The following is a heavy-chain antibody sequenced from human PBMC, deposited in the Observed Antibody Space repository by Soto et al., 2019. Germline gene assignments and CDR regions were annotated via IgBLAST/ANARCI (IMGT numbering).Heavy chain of an antibody. J-gene: IGHJ6*03. CDR3: AKASGTYDFWSGYQYYYMDV. D-gene: IGHD3-3*01. CDR2: ISGSGGST. V-gene: IGHV3-23*01. Sequence: GGSLRLSCAASGFTFSSYAMSWVRQAPGKGLEWVSAISGSGGSTYYADSVKGRFTISRDNSKNTLYLQMNSLRAEDTAVYYCAKASGTYDFWSGYQYYYMDVWGKGTTVTVSS. CDR1: GFTFSSYA.